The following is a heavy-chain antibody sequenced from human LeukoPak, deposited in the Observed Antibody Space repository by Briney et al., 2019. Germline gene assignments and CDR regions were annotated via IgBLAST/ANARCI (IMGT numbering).Heavy chain of an antibody. CDR1: GYTFTAYY. CDR2: IRYDGSNK. CDR3: AKERDTAMVTIDY. Sequence: GASVKVSCKASGYTFTAYYVHWVRQAPGKGLEWVAFIRYDGSNKYYADSVKGRFTISRDNSKNTLYLQMNSLRAEDTAVYYCAKERDTAMVTIDYWGQGTLVTVSS. V-gene: IGHV3-30*02. D-gene: IGHD5-18*01. J-gene: IGHJ4*02.